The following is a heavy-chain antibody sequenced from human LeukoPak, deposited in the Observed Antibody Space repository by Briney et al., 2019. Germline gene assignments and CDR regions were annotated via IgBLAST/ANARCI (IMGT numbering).Heavy chain of an antibody. Sequence: GESLRLSCAASGFTFSSYGMHWVRQAPGKGLEWVAVISYDGSNKYYADSVKGRFTISRDNSKNTLYLQMNSLRAEDTAVYYCAKGLSGYDLSLSDYWGQGTLVTVSS. CDR3: AKGLSGYDLSLSDY. J-gene: IGHJ4*02. D-gene: IGHD5-12*01. CDR1: GFTFSSYG. CDR2: ISYDGSNK. V-gene: IGHV3-30*18.